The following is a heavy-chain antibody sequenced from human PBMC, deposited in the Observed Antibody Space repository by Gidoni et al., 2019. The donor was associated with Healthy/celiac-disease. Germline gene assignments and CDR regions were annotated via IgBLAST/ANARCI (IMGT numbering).Heavy chain of an antibody. CDR3: AKDGGWFGDGMDV. CDR2: ISWNSGSI. V-gene: IGHV3-9*01. J-gene: IGHJ6*02. Sequence: EVQLVESGGGLVQPGRSLRLSCAASGFTFDDYAMHWVRPAPGKGLEWVSGISWNSGSIGYADSVKGRFTISRDNAKNSLYLQMNSLRAEDTALYYCAKDGGWFGDGMDVWGQGTTVTVSS. D-gene: IGHD3-10*01. CDR1: GFTFDDYA.